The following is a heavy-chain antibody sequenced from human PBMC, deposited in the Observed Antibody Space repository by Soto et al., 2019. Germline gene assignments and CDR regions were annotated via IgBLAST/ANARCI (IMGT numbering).Heavy chain of an antibody. CDR1: GGTFSSYA. CDR2: IIPIFGTA. D-gene: IGHD3-10*01. J-gene: IGHJ6*02. Sequence: QVQLVQSGAEVKKPGSSVKVSCKASGGTFSSYAISWVRQAPGQGLEWMGGIIPIFGTANYAQKFQGRVTITEDKSTSTAYMERSSLRSEDTAVYYCARGTFGEYYYYYGRDVWGQGTTVTVSS. V-gene: IGHV1-69*06. CDR3: ARGTFGEYYYYYGRDV.